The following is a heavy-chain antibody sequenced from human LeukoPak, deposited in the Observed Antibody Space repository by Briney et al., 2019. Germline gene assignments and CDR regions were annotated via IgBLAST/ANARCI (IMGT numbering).Heavy chain of an antibody. CDR2: IYYSGTT. CDR1: GGSISSYY. CDR3: ARGVYIAAAQYGY. Sequence: SETLSLTCTVSGGSISSYYWSWIRQPPGKGLEWIGHIYYSGTTNYNPSLKSRVTISVDTSKNQFSLKLSSVTAADTAVYYCARGVYIAAAQYGYWGQGTLVTVSS. J-gene: IGHJ4*02. V-gene: IGHV4-59*01. D-gene: IGHD6-13*01.